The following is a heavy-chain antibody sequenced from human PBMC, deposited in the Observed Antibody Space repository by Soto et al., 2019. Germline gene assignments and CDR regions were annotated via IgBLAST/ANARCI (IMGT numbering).Heavy chain of an antibody. J-gene: IGHJ3*02. CDR3: ARVGPESVFDI. CDR1: GFTFSSFS. CDR2: ISYKGGGT. D-gene: IGHD3-3*01. V-gene: IGHV3-64*02. Sequence: GGSLRLSCAASGFTFSSFSMHWVRQAPGKGLEYVSAISYKGGGTYYADSVKDRFTISRDNSKNTLYLQMGTLRPDDMAVYYCARVGPESVFDIWGQGTVVTVSS.